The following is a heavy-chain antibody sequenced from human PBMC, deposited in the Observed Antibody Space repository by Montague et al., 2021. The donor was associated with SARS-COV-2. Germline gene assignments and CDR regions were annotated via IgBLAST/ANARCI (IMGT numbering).Heavy chain of an antibody. CDR3: ARDLEEVVVAAAGVNYYYYGMDV. V-gene: IGHV3-48*03. J-gene: IGHJ6*02. D-gene: IGHD2-15*01. CDR2: ITSSGYTI. CDR1: GFTFSNYE. Sequence: SLRLSCAASGFTFSNYEMNWVRQAPGKGLEWVSYITSSGYTIYYADSVKGRFTISRDNAKNSLYLQMNSLRAEDTAVYYCARDLEEVVVAAAGVNYYYYGMDVWGQGTTVTVSS.